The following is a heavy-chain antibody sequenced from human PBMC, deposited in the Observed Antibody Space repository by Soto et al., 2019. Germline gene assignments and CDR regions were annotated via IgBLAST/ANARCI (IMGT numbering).Heavy chain of an antibody. J-gene: IGHJ4*02. CDR3: ARAGPYGDYLNY. CDR2: ISGSGGST. Sequence: EVQLLESGGGLVQPGGSLRLSCAASGFTFSNYAMSWVRQAPGKGLEWVAVISGSGGSTYYADSVKGRFTISRDNSMMYGQMNSLRVDDTAVYYCARAGPYGDYLNYWGQGTLVTVSS. V-gene: IGHV3-23*01. CDR1: GFTFSNYA. D-gene: IGHD4-17*01.